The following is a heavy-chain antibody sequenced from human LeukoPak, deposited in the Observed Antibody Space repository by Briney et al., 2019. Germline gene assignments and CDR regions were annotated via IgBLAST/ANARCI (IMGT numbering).Heavy chain of an antibody. CDR1: GGSISSGGYY. J-gene: IGHJ6*02. CDR2: IYYSGST. Sequence: SQTLSLTCTVSGGSISSGGYYWSWIRQHPGKGLEWIGYIYYSGSTYYNPSLKSRVTISVDTSKNQFSLKLSSVTAADTAVYYCARDPRITYGSGSYYGMDVWGQGTTVTVSS. V-gene: IGHV4-31*03. D-gene: IGHD3-10*01. CDR3: ARDPRITYGSGSYYGMDV.